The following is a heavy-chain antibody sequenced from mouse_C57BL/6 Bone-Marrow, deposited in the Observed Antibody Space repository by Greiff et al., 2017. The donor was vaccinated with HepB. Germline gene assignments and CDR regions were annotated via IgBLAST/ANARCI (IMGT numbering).Heavy chain of an antibody. CDR1: GYTFPSYG. CDR3: AREGFTTVVPFDY. CDR2: IYPRSGNT. Sequence: VQLQESGAELARPGASVKLSCKASGYTFPSYGISWVKQRTGQGLEWIGEIYPRSGNTYYNEKFKGKATLTADKSSSTAYMELRSLTSEDSAVYFCAREGFTTVVPFDYWGQGTTLTVSS. J-gene: IGHJ2*01. V-gene: IGHV1-81*01. D-gene: IGHD1-1*01.